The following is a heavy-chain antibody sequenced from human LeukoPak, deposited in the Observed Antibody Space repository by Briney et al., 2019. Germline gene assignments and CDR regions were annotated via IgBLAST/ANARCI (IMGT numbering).Heavy chain of an antibody. CDR2: INEDGSEK. D-gene: IGHD4-23*01. CDR1: GFPFSIYE. V-gene: IGHV3-7*01. J-gene: IGHJ4*02. Sequence: PGGSLRLSCAVSGFPFSIYEMNWVRQAPGKGLEWVANINEDGSEKYYVDSVRGRFTISRDNAKNSLYLQMNSLRVEDTAVYYCARVSPSRGKSGYWGQGTLVTVSS. CDR3: ARVSPSRGKSGY.